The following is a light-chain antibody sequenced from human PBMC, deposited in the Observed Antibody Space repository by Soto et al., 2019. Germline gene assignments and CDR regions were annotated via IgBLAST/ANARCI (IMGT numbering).Light chain of an antibody. CDR2: DTS. CDR3: QQPTTWTVT. CDR1: QSVSSY. J-gene: IGKJ1*01. Sequence: EIVLTQSPATLSLSPGEGATLSCRASQSVSSYLAWYQQKPGQAPRLLIYDTSNRATGIPARFSGSASGTDFTLIISSLEPEDFAVYYCQQPTTWTVTFGLGTNVEF. V-gene: IGKV3-11*01.